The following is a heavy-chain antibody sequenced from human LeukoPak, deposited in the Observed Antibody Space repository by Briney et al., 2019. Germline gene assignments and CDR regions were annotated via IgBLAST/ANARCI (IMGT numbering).Heavy chain of an antibody. Sequence: PGGALRLSFAASGFTFTSSDMDWGRQAPGKGLEWVASISSSSSLIYYTDSVKGRFTISRDNAKNSLYLQMNSLRAEDTAVYYCAKSPKVPYQLLGFDPWGQGTLVTVSS. J-gene: IGHJ5*02. V-gene: IGHV3-21*01. CDR3: AKSPKVPYQLLGFDP. CDR2: ISSSSSLI. CDR1: GFTFTSSD. D-gene: IGHD6-19*01.